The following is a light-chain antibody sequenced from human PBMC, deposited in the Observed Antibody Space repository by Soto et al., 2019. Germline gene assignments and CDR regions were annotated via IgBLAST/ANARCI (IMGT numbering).Light chain of an antibody. V-gene: IGKV3-11*01. CDR1: QGVSSY. CDR2: DAS. J-gene: IGKJ2*01. Sequence: EIVLTQSTATLSLSPGERATLSCRASQGVSSYLAWYQQKPGQAPRLLIYDASNRVTGIPARFSGSGSGTDFTLTISILEPEDFVIYYCQQRSNWPLYTFCQGTKLEIK. CDR3: QQRSNWPLYT.